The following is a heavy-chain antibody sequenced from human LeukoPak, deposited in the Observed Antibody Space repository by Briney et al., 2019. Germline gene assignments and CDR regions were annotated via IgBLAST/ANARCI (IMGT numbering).Heavy chain of an antibody. CDR2: ISDNGYNT. J-gene: IGHJ4*02. CDR1: GFTFSSYA. Sequence: GGSLGLSCAASGFTFSSYAVSWVRQAPGKGLEWVSSISDNGYNTYYADSVKGRFTVSRDNSKNTLYLHMNSLRAEDTAIYYCVKGGEQWLVVDYWGQGTLVTVSS. V-gene: IGHV3-23*01. D-gene: IGHD6-19*01. CDR3: VKGGEQWLVVDY.